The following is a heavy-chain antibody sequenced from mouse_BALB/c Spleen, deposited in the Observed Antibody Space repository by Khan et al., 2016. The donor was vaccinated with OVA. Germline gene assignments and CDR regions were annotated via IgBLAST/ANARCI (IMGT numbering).Heavy chain of an antibody. CDR1: GDSITSGF. D-gene: IGHD1-1*01. Sequence: EVQLQESGPSLVKPSQTLSLTCSVTGDSITSGFWNWIRKFPGNKFEYMGYVTYSGNTYYNPSLKSRISITRDTSKSQYYLQLNSVTTEDTATYFCARSDGSWAMDFWGQGTSGTVSS. J-gene: IGHJ4*01. V-gene: IGHV3-8*02. CDR2: VTYSGNT. CDR3: ARSDGSWAMDF.